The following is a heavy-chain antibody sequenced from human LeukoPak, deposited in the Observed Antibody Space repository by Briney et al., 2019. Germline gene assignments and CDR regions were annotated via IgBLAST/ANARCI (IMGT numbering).Heavy chain of an antibody. V-gene: IGHV4-30-2*01. D-gene: IGHD6-13*01. CDR2: IYHSGST. CDR3: AGWVSSSWYDVYFQH. CDR1: GGSISSGGYY. J-gene: IGHJ1*01. Sequence: SQTLSLTCTVSGGSISSGGYYWSWIRQPPGKGLEWIGYIYHSGSTYYNPSLKSRVTISVDRSKNQFSLKLSSVTAADTAVYYCAGWVSSSWYDVYFQHWGQGTLVTVSS.